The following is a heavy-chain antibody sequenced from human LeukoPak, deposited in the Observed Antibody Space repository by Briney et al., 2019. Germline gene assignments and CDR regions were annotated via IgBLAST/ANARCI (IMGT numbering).Heavy chain of an antibody. D-gene: IGHD3-10*01. J-gene: IGHJ5*02. CDR2: ISSSSSYI. CDR1: GFTFSSYS. CDR3: ARALPTDGSGSYANWFDP. V-gene: IGHV3-21*01. Sequence: GGSLRLSCAASGFTFSSYSMNWVRQAPGQGLEWVSSISSSSSYIYYADSVKGRFTMSRDNAKNSLYLQMNSLRAEDTAVYYCARALPTDGSGSYANWFDPWGQGTLVTVSS.